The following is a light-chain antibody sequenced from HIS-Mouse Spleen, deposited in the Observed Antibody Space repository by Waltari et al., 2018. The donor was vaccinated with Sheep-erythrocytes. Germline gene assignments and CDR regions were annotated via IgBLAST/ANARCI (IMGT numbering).Light chain of an antibody. CDR1: SSDVGSYNL. Sequence: QSALTQPASVSGSPGQSITISCTGTSSDVGSYNLVSCYHQPPGKAPKLMIYEGSKRPSGVSNRFSGSKSGNTASLTISGLQAEDEADYYCCSYAGSSTPWVFGGGTKLTVL. CDR3: CSYAGSSTPWV. J-gene: IGLJ3*02. CDR2: EGS. V-gene: IGLV2-23*01.